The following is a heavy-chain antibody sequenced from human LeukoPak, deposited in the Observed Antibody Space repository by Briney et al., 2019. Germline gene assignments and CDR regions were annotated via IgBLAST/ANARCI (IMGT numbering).Heavy chain of an antibody. CDR3: TRQYYDTSEVDY. CDR2: IRSKAYGGTT. D-gene: IGHD3-22*01. Sequence: GGSLRLSCTASGFTFGDYAMSWFRQAPGKGLEWVGFIRSKAYGGTTEYAASVRGRFTISRDDSKSIAYLQMNSLKTEDTAVYYCTRQYYDTSEVDYWGQGTLVTVSS. CDR1: GFTFGDYA. V-gene: IGHV3-49*03. J-gene: IGHJ4*02.